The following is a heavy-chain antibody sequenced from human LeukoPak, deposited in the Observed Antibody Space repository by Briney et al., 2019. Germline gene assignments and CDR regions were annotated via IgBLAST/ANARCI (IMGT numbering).Heavy chain of an antibody. Sequence: SETLSFTCTVSGGSISSYFWSWIRQPPGKGLEWIGYIYYSGSTNYNPSLKSRVTISVDTSKNQFSLKLSSVTAADTAVYYCARHSSMVRGRPFDYWGQGTLVTVSS. D-gene: IGHD3-10*01. CDR1: GGSISSYF. V-gene: IGHV4-59*08. CDR3: ARHSSMVRGRPFDY. J-gene: IGHJ4*02. CDR2: IYYSGST.